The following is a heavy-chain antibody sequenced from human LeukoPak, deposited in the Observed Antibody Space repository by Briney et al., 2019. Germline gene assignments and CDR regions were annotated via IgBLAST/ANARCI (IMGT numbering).Heavy chain of an antibody. D-gene: IGHD3-10*01. J-gene: IGHJ4*02. CDR1: GFTFSSYA. Sequence: GRCLRLSCAASGFTFSSYAMHWVRRAPGKGLEWVAVISYDGSNKYYADSVKGRFTISRDNSKNTLYLQMNSLRAEDTAVYYCARAGRGVTLYTDYWGQGTLVTVSS. V-gene: IGHV3-30*04. CDR3: ARAGRGVTLYTDY. CDR2: ISYDGSNK.